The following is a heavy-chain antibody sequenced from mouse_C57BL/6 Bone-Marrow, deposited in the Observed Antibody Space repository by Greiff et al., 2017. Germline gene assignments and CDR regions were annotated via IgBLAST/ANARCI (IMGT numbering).Heavy chain of an antibody. V-gene: IGHV1-19*01. D-gene: IGHD1-1*01. J-gene: IGHJ4*01. Sequence: VQLQQSGPVLVKPGASVKMSCKASGYTFTDYYVNWVKQSHGKSLEWIGVINPYNGGTSYNQKFKGKATLTVDTSSSTAYMELNSLTSEDSAVYYCARSGLYGSSYDYAMDYWGQGTSVTVSS. CDR3: ARSGLYGSSYDYAMDY. CDR1: GYTFTDYY. CDR2: INPYNGGT.